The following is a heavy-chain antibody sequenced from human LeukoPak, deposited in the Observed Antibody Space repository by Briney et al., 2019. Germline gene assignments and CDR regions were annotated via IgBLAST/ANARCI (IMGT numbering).Heavy chain of an antibody. V-gene: IGHV4-34*01. CDR1: GGSFSGFY. CDR2: INHSGST. Sequence: SETLSLTCAVYGGSFSGFYWSWIRQPPGKGLEWIGEINHSGSTNYNPSLKSRVTISVDPSKNQFSLKLSSVTAADTAVYYCARGRGITGTTDSNWFDPWGQGTLVTVSS. CDR3: ARGRGITGTTDSNWFDP. J-gene: IGHJ5*02. D-gene: IGHD1-7*01.